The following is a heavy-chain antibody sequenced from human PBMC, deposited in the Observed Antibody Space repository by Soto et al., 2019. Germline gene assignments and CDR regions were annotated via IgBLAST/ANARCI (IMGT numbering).Heavy chain of an antibody. V-gene: IGHV1-69*12. D-gene: IGHD3-22*01. CDR1: GGTFSSYA. J-gene: IGHJ4*02. Sequence: QVQLVQSGAEVKKPGSSVKVSCKASGGTFSSYAIIWVRQAPGQGLEWMGGIIPIFGTANYAQKFQGRVTITADETTSTASMEVVRPKSEDTTVCYCARASADYCDGSGHPFDYRGQGPRVTDPS. CDR2: IIPIFGTA. CDR3: ARASADYCDGSGHPFDY.